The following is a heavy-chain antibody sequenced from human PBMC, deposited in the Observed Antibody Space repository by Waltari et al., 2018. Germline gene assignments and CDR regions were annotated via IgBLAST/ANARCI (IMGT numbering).Heavy chain of an antibody. Sequence: QVQLQESGPGLMKPSETLSLSCTVSGASLTTYYWSWIRQPPGKGLEYIGYIHDSGDTNYSPSLRSRVSMSMETSKNQFALKVSSVTAADSAVYYCARVHGSESPLSWGTDVWGQGTAVTVSS. V-gene: IGHV4-59*01. J-gene: IGHJ6*02. CDR2: IHDSGDT. CDR1: GASLTTYY. CDR3: ARVHGSESPLSWGTDV.